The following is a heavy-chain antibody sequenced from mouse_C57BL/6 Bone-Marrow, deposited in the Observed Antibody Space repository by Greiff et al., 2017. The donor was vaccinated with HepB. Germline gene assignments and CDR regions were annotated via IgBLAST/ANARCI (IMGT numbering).Heavy chain of an antibody. D-gene: IGHD1-1*01. V-gene: IGHV5-4*03. Sequence: EVKLQESGGGLVKPGGSLKLSCAASGFTFSSYAMSWVRQTPEKRLEWVATISDGGSYTYYPDNVKGRFTISRDNAKNNLYLQMSHLKSEDTAMYYCARNYYGSRDYAMDYWGQGTSVTVSS. J-gene: IGHJ4*01. CDR1: GFTFSSYA. CDR2: ISDGGSYT. CDR3: ARNYYGSRDYAMDY.